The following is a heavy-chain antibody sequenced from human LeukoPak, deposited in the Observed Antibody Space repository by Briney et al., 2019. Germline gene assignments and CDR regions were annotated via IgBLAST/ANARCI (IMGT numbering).Heavy chain of an antibody. V-gene: IGHV1-8*02. Sequence: ASVKVSCKASGYTFTTYDITWVRQATGQGLEWMGWMNPNSGNTDYAQKFQGRVTMTRNSSISTAYMELSSLRSEDTAVYYCARAYCMDVWGKGTTVTVSS. J-gene: IGHJ6*03. CDR1: GYTFTTYD. CDR3: ARAYCMDV. CDR2: MNPNSGNT.